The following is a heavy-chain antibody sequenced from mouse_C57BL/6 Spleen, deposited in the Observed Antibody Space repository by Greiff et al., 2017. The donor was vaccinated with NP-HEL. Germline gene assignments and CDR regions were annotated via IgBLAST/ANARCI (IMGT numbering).Heavy chain of an antibody. D-gene: IGHD1-1*01. Sequence: QVQLQQPGAELVKPGASVKLSCKASGYTFTSYWMQWVKQRPGQGLEWIGEIDPSDSYTNYNQKFKGKATLTVDTSSSTAYMQLSCLTSADSAVYYCARGPTVVGKAMDYWGQGTSVTVSS. CDR2: IDPSDSYT. J-gene: IGHJ4*01. CDR3: ARGPTVVGKAMDY. CDR1: GYTFTSYW. V-gene: IGHV1-50*01.